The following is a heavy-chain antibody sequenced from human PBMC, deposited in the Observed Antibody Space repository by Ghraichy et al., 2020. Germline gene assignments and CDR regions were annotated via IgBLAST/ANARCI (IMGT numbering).Heavy chain of an antibody. J-gene: IGHJ3*01. CDR1: GFSLTSSGMR. Sequence: SGPTLVKPTETLTLTCAFSGFSLTSSGMRLSWIRQPPGKALEWLARIDWDDDKFYNTSLETRLTISQDTSKNHVVLKMTNMDPVDTATYYCPRPNPDYDSGGYDAFDVWGPGTVVTVSS. CDR3: PRPNPDYDSGGYDAFDV. CDR2: IDWDDDK. V-gene: IGHV2-70*04. D-gene: IGHD3-22*01.